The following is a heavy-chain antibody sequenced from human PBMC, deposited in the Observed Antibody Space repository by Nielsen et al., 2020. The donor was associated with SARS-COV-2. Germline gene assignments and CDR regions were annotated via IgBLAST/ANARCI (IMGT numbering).Heavy chain of an antibody. V-gene: IGHV3-11*01. CDR3: ARETRGYSYGSPYYFDY. J-gene: IGHJ4*02. CDR2: ISSSGSTI. Sequence: GESLKISCAASGFTFSDYYMSWIRQAPGKGLEWVSYISSSGSTIYSADSVKGRFTISRDNAKNSLYLQMNSLRAEDTAAYYCARETRGYSYGSPYYFDYWGQGTLVTVSS. D-gene: IGHD5-18*01. CDR1: GFTFSDYY.